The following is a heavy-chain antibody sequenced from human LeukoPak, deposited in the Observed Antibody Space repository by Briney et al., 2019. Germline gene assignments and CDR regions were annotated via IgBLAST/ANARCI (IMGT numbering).Heavy chain of an antibody. J-gene: IGHJ4*02. D-gene: IGHD5-24*01. CDR3: ARDGSPEMATANFDY. Sequence: GGSLRLSCAASGFTFSSYSMNWVRQAPGKGLEWVSSISSSGSTIYYADSVKGRFTISRDNAKNSLYLQMNSLRAEDTAVYYCARDGSPEMATANFDYWGKGTLVTVSS. CDR2: ISSSGSTI. CDR1: GFTFSSYS. V-gene: IGHV3-21*04.